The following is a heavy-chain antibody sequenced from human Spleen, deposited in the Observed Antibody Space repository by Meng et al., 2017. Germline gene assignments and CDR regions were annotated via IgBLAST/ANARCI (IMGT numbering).Heavy chain of an antibody. D-gene: IGHD3-10*01. CDR2: IYPDDSET. Sequence: GGSLRLSCKGSGYIFTNYWIDWVRQMPGKGLEWMGIIYPDDSETRYSPSFQGQVTISADKSVSTAYLQWRSLEASDTAMYYCARHYYYGSRDAWASDAFDIWGQGTMVTVSS. V-gene: IGHV5-51*01. CDR3: ARHYYYGSRDAWASDAFDI. CDR1: GYIFTNYW. J-gene: IGHJ3*02.